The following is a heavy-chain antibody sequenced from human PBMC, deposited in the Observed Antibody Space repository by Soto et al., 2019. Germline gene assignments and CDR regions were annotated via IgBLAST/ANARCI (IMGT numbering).Heavy chain of an antibody. CDR2: VSGSGDNT. CDR3: AKDPAGIVAH. D-gene: IGHD2-21*01. CDR1: GFTFSTYA. V-gene: IGHV3-23*01. J-gene: IGHJ4*02. Sequence: GGSLRVSCAASGFTFSTYAMSWGRQAPGQGLQWVSTVSGSGDNTYYADSVKGRFTISRDNFKSILYLQMNSLRVEDTALYYCAKDPAGIVAHWGQGTLVTVSS.